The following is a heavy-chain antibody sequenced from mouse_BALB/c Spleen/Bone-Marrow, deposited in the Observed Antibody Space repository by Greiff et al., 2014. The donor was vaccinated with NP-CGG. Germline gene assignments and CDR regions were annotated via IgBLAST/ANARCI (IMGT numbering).Heavy chain of an antibody. Sequence: EVQGVESGGGLVQPGGSLKLSCAASGFDFSGYWMTWVRQAPRKGLEWIGEINPDSRTINYKPSLKDKFIMSRDNAKNTLYLQMSKVRSEDTALYYCARNGYYGWMTYWGQGTLVTVSA. V-gene: IGHV4-1*02. CDR3: ARNGYYGWMTY. CDR1: GFDFSGYW. J-gene: IGHJ3*01. D-gene: IGHD1-2*01. CDR2: INPDSRTI.